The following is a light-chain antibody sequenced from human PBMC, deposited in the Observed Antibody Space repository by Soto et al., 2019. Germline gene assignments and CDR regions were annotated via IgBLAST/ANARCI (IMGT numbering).Light chain of an antibody. Sequence: QTVVTQEPSLTVSPGGTVTLTCASSPGAVTSGNYPSWFQQKPGQTPRTLIYTTNSRHSWTPARFSGSLLGDKAALTLSGVQPEDDADYYCLLYYGGAQLVFGGGTKLTVL. CDR1: PGAVTSGNY. CDR3: LLYYGGAQLV. V-gene: IGLV7-43*01. CDR2: TTN. J-gene: IGLJ3*02.